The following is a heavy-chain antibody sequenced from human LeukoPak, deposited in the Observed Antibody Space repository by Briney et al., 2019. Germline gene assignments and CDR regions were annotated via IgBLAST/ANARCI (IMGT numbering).Heavy chain of an antibody. D-gene: IGHD2-15*01. CDR1: GGSISSSSYY. CDR2: IYYSGST. Sequence: SETLSLTCTVSGGSISSSSYYWGWIRQPPGKGLEWIGGIYYSGSTYYNPSLKSRVTISVDTSKNQFSLKLSSVTAADTAVYYCARLNRYCSGGSCPPFDYWGQGTLVTVSS. CDR3: ARLNRYCSGGSCPPFDY. J-gene: IGHJ4*02. V-gene: IGHV4-39*01.